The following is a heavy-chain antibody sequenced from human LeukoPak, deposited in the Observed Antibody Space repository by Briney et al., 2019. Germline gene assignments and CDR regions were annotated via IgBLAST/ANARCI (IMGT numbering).Heavy chain of an antibody. D-gene: IGHD3-22*01. V-gene: IGHV4-59*08. Sequence: AETLSLTCTVSGGSISSYCWTWIRQPPGKGRGLEWIGYIYYSGGTNYNPSLKSRVTISIDTSKNQFSLKLSSVTAAETARYYCARADSSGYYFHYFDYWGQGTLVTVSS. CDR1: GGSISSYC. CDR2: IYYSGGT. J-gene: IGHJ4*02. CDR3: ARADSSGYYFHYFDY.